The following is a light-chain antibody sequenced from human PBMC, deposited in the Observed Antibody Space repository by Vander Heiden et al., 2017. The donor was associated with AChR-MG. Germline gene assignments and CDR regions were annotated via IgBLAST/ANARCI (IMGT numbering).Light chain of an antibody. CDR1: QSATTY. J-gene: IGKJ4*01. Sequence: EIVLTQSPDTLSLSPGEGATLSCRASQSATTYLAWYQQKPGQAPRLLIYNASNRAAGIPARFSGSGSGTDFTLTISSLEPEDFAVYYCQQGSNWPLTFGGGTKVEIK. CDR2: NAS. CDR3: QQGSNWPLT. V-gene: IGKV3-11*01.